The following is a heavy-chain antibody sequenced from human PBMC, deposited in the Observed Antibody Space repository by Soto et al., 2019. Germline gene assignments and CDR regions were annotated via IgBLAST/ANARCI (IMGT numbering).Heavy chain of an antibody. D-gene: IGHD6-13*01. Sequence: SETLSLTCAVYGGSFSGYYCSWMRQPPGKGLEWIGEINHSGSTNYNPSLKSRVTISVDTSKNQFSLKLSSVTAADTAVYYCARGFHLQYSSSRKRWFDPWGQGTLVTVSS. V-gene: IGHV4-34*01. CDR2: INHSGST. CDR1: GGSFSGYY. CDR3: ARGFHLQYSSSRKRWFDP. J-gene: IGHJ5*02.